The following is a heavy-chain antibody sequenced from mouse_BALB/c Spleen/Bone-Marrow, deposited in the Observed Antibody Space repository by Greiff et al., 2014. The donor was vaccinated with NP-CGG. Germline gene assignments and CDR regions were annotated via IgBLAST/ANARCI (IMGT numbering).Heavy chain of an antibody. CDR1: GFNIKDTY. Sequence: VQLKESGAELVKPGASVKLSCTASGFNIKDTYMHWVKQRPEQGLEWIGRIDPANGNTKYDPKFQGKATITADTSYNTAYLQLSSLTSEDTAVYYCARGGSSYGWYFDVWGAGTTVTVSS. J-gene: IGHJ1*01. CDR2: IDPANGNT. V-gene: IGHV14-3*02. CDR3: ARGGSSYGWYFDV. D-gene: IGHD1-1*01.